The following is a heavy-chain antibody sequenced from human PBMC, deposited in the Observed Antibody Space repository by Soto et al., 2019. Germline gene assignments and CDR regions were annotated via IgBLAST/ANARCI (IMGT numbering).Heavy chain of an antibody. J-gene: IGHJ6*02. CDR1: GFTFSSYA. V-gene: IGHV3-23*01. CDR2: ISGSGGST. Sequence: GGSLRLSCAASGFTFSSYAMSWVRQAPGKGLEWVSAISGSGGSTYYADSVKGRFTISRDNSKNTLYLQMNSLRAEDTAVYYCAKDSSPPVFLFFVWSRPHYATDVWGPGTSVTLSS. CDR3: AKDSSPPVFLFFVWSRPHYATDV. D-gene: IGHD3-9*01.